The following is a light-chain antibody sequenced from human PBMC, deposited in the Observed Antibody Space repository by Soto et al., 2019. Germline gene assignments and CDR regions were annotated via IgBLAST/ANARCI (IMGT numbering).Light chain of an antibody. V-gene: IGLV2-8*01. J-gene: IGLJ2*01. CDR3: GSFVGGTPLI. Sequence: QSALTQSPSASGIRGQSVTISCSGTGSDVVAYNYLSWYQHHPVKAPKLIIYEVIKRPSGVPDRFSGSKSGTTASLTVSGLQTEDEAVYYCGSFVGGTPLIFGGGTKLTVL. CDR1: GSDVVAYNY. CDR2: EVI.